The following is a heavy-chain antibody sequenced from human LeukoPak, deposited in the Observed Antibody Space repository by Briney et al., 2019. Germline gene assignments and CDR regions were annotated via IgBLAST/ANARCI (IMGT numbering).Heavy chain of an antibody. J-gene: IGHJ4*02. Sequence: PGRSLRLSCAASGFTFSSYAMHWVRQAPDKGLEWVAVISYDGSNKYYADSVKGRFTISRDNSKNTLYLQMNSLRAEDTAVYYCARDREYYDSSGYYTGRYFDYWGQGTLVTVSS. D-gene: IGHD3-22*01. V-gene: IGHV3-30*14. CDR1: GFTFSSYA. CDR3: ARDREYYDSSGYYTGRYFDY. CDR2: ISYDGSNK.